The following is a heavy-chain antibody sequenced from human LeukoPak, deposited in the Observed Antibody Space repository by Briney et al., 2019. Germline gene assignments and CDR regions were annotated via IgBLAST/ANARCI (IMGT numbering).Heavy chain of an antibody. CDR2: IYHSGSS. D-gene: IGHD3-10*01. CDR1: GGSISSSSYY. Sequence: SETLSLTCTVSGGSISSSSYYWGWIRQPPGKGLEWIGSIYHSGSSYYSPSLKSRATISVDTSKNQFSLKLSSVTAADTAVYYCARRYYSVDIWGQGTMVTVSS. V-gene: IGHV4-39*01. CDR3: ARRYYSVDI. J-gene: IGHJ3*02.